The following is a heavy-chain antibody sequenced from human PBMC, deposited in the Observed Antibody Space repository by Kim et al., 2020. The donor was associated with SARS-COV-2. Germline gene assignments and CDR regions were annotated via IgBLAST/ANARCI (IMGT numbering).Heavy chain of an antibody. CDR3: ARDCRGGSCSTPIDY. CDR2: ISAYNGNT. Sequence: ASVKVSCKASGYTFTSYGISWVRQAPGQGLEWMGWISAYNGNTNYAQRFQGRVTMTTDTSTSTAYMELRSLRSDDTAVYYCARDCRGGSCSTPIDYWGQGTLVTVSS. J-gene: IGHJ4*02. CDR1: GYTFTSYG. V-gene: IGHV1-18*01. D-gene: IGHD2-15*01.